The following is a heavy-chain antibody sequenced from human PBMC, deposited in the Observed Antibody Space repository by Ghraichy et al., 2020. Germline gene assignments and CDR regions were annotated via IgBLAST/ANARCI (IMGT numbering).Heavy chain of an antibody. D-gene: IGHD3-22*01. J-gene: IGHJ3*02. CDR1: GFTFSDYW. Sequence: GGSLRLSCVASGFTFSDYWMTWIRQATGKGLEWVANIRRDGTTIHYLDSVKGRFTISKDNAKNSVYLQMNSLRAEDTAVYYCTRDFNPGTSFESSRYYYEAFDIWGQGTLSPS. V-gene: IGHV3-7*03. CDR2: IRRDGTTI. CDR3: TRDFNPGTSFESSRYYYEAFDI.